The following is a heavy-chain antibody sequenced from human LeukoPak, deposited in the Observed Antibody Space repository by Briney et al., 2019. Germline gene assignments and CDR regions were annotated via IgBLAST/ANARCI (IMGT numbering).Heavy chain of an antibody. D-gene: IGHD6-19*01. CDR2: I. CDR3: ARELAVAGLTRYGMDV. Sequence: GGSLRLSCAASGFTFSSYAMSWVRQTPGKGLEWVSVISVKGRFTISRDNSKNTLYLQMNSLRAEDTAVYYCARELAVAGLTRYGMDVWGQGTTVTVSS. V-gene: IGHV3-23*01. J-gene: IGHJ6*02. CDR1: GFTFSSYA.